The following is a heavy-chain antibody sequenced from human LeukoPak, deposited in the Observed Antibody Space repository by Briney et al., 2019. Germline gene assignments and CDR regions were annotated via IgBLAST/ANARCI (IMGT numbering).Heavy chain of an antibody. CDR3: ARKFGSYWEEYFDY. V-gene: IGHV4-39*01. CDR2: IYYSGST. D-gene: IGHD1-26*01. CDR1: GGSISSSSYY. J-gene: IGHJ4*02. Sequence: PSETLSLTCTVSGGSISSSSYYWGWIRQPPGKGLEWIGSIYYSGSTYYNPSLKSRVTISVDTSKNQFSLKLSSVTAADTAVYYCARKFGSYWEEYFDYWGQGTLVTVSS.